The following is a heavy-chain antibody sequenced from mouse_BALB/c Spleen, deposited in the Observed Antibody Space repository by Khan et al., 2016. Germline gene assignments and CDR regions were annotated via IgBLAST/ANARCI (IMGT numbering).Heavy chain of an antibody. J-gene: IGHJ1*01. D-gene: IGHD2-10*02. CDR1: GDSITSGY. CDR2: ISYSGST. Sequence: VQLRESGPSLVKPSQTLSPTCSVTGDSITSGYWNWIRKFPGNKLEYMGYISYSGSTYYNPSLKSRISITRDTSKNQFYLQLNSVTTEDTATYFCARWGYGNYYWYFDVWGAGPTVTVSS. CDR3: ARWGYGNYYWYFDV. V-gene: IGHV3-8*02.